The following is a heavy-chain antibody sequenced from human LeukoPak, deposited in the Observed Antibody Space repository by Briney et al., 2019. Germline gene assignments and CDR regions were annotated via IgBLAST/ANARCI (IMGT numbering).Heavy chain of an antibody. CDR3: AKYHLFSPSGRTYMDV. Sequence: GGALRLSCAASGFTFSSYAMSWGGQAPGEGVEWVSAISGSGGRTYYADSVKGRFTISRDNSKNTLYLQMNSLRAEDTAVYYCAKYHLFSPSGRTYMDVWGKGTTVTVSS. CDR2: ISGSGGRT. D-gene: IGHD6-25*01. J-gene: IGHJ6*03. V-gene: IGHV3-23*01. CDR1: GFTFSSYA.